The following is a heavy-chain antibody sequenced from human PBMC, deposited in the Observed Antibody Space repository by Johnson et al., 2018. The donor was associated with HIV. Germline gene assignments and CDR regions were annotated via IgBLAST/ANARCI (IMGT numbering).Heavy chain of an antibody. Sequence: QVQLVESGGGVVQPGRSLRLSCAASGFTFSSYPMHWVRQAPGKGLEWVAVISYDGSNKYYADSVKGRFTISRDNSKNTLYLQMNSLRAEDTAVYYCARARMTTVTNDAFDIWGQGTMVTVSS. CDR1: GFTFSSYP. J-gene: IGHJ3*02. CDR3: ARARMTTVTNDAFDI. CDR2: ISYDGSNK. V-gene: IGHV3-30-3*01. D-gene: IGHD4-17*01.